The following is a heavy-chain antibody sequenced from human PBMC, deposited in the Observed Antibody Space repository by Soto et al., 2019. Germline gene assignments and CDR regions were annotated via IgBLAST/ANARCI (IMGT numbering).Heavy chain of an antibody. V-gene: IGHV1-69*13. J-gene: IGHJ4*02. Sequence: EASVKVSCKASGGTFSSYAISWVRQAPGQGLEWMGGIIPIFGTANYAQKFQGRVTITADESTSTAYMELSSLRSEDTAVYYCARDRIAAAGAYFDYWGQGTMVTV. CDR1: GGTFSSYA. CDR3: ARDRIAAAGAYFDY. D-gene: IGHD6-13*01. CDR2: IIPIFGTA.